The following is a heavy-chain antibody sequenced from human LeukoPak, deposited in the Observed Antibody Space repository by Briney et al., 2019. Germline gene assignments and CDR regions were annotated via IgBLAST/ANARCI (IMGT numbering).Heavy chain of an antibody. CDR3: AKDRALAYSSSPSGAFDI. J-gene: IGHJ3*02. V-gene: IGHV3-30*18. CDR1: GFTFSNNA. CDR2: ISYDGSNK. Sequence: GGSLRLSCAASGFTFSNNAMHWVRQAPGKGLEWVAVISYDGSNKYYADSVKGRFTISRDNSKNTLYLQMNSLRAEDTAVYYCAKDRALAYSSSPSGAFDIWGQGTMVTVSS. D-gene: IGHD6-6*01.